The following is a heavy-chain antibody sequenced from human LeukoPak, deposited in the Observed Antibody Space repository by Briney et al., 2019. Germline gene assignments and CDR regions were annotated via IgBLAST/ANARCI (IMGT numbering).Heavy chain of an antibody. CDR3: ARSLATNYFDY. Sequence: GGSLRLSCAASGFTFSSYEMNWVRQAPGKGLEWVSYISVSGSTIYYADSVKGRFTISRDNAKNSLYLQMNSLRAEDTAVYYCARSLATNYFDYWGQGTLVTVSS. J-gene: IGHJ4*02. D-gene: IGHD1-1*01. CDR2: ISVSGSTI. V-gene: IGHV3-48*03. CDR1: GFTFSSYE.